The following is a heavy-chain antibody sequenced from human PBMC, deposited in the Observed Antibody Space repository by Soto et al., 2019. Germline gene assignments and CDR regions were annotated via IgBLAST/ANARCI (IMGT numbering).Heavy chain of an antibody. CDR3: ATNDLYGDYDY. Sequence: PSETLSLTCTVSGGSISSYYWSWIRQPPGKGLEWIGYIYYSGSTNYNPSLKSRVTISVDTSKNQFSLKLSSVTAADTAVYYCATNDLYGDYDYWGQGTLVTVSS. V-gene: IGHV4-59*08. D-gene: IGHD4-17*01. CDR1: GGSISSYY. J-gene: IGHJ4*02. CDR2: IYYSGST.